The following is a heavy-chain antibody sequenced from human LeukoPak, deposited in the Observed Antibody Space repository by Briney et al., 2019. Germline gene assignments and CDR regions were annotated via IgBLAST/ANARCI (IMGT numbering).Heavy chain of an antibody. J-gene: IGHJ5*02. CDR2: MNPNSGNT. D-gene: IGHD3-22*01. V-gene: IGHV1-8*01. Sequence: ASVEVSCKASGYTFTSYDINWVRQATGQGLEWMGWMNPNSGNTGYAQKFQGRVTMTRSTSISTAYMELSSLRSEDTAVYYCARGRITMIVVVIPKSNWFDPWGQGTLVTVSS. CDR3: ARGRITMIVVVIPKSNWFDP. CDR1: GYTFTSYD.